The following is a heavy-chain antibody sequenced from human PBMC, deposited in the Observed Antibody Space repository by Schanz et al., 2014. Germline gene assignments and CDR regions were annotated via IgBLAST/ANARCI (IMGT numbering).Heavy chain of an antibody. CDR2: ISSSSSTR. CDR3: VSQTGSPNY. D-gene: IGHD6-13*01. V-gene: IGHV3-48*01. CDR1: GFGFSSYS. J-gene: IGHJ4*02. Sequence: EEQLVESGGGLVKPGGFLRLSCAASGFGFSSYSMNWVRQAPGKGLEWVSYISSSSSTRYYADSVKGRFTISRDNAKNSLFLQMNSLRAEDTAVYFCVSQTGSPNYWGQGTLVTVSS.